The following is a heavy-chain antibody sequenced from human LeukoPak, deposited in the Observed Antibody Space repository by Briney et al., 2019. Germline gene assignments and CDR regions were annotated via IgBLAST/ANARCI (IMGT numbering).Heavy chain of an antibody. V-gene: IGHV1-69*06. CDR3: ARDEEIVVVITTKFDY. J-gene: IGHJ4*02. D-gene: IGHD3-22*01. CDR2: IIPIFGTA. Sequence: ASVKVSCKASGGTFSSYAISWVRQAPGQGLEWTGRIIPIFGTANYAQKFQGRVTITADKSTSTAYMELSSLRSEDTAVYYCARDEEIVVVITTKFDYWGQGTLVTVSS. CDR1: GGTFSSYA.